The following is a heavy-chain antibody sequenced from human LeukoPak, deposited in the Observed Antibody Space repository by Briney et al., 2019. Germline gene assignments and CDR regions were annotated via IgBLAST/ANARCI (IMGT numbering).Heavy chain of an antibody. Sequence: KSSETLSLTCAVCGGSFSGYYWSWIRQPPGKGLEWIGEINHSGSTNYNPSLKSRVTISVDTSKNQFSLKLSSVTAADTAVYYCASERRYSSGRWDYYFDYWGQGTLVTVSS. D-gene: IGHD6-19*01. J-gene: IGHJ4*02. CDR3: ASERRYSSGRWDYYFDY. CDR2: INHSGST. V-gene: IGHV4-34*01. CDR1: GGSFSGYY.